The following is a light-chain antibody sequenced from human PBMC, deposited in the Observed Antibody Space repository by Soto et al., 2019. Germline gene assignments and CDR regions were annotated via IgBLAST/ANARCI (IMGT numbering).Light chain of an antibody. Sequence: DIQMTQSPSSLSASVGDRVTITCRASQSISSYLNWYQQKPGKAPKLLIYAASSLQSGVPSRFRGSGSGTVFPLTISSLKPEDFPISYCQQVYGTPQPFGQGTRVDIK. J-gene: IGKJ1*01. V-gene: IGKV1-39*01. CDR3: QQVYGTPQP. CDR1: QSISSY. CDR2: AAS.